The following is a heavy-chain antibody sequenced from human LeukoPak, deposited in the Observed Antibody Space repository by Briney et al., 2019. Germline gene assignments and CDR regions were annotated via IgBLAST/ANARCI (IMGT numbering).Heavy chain of an antibody. CDR2: ISSSSSTI. D-gene: IGHD3-10*02. J-gene: IGHJ6*04. V-gene: IGHV3-48*04. CDR1: GFTFSSYS. CDR3: AELGITMIGGV. Sequence: GGSLRLSCAASGFTFSSYSMNWVRQAPGKGLEWASSISSSSSTIYYADSVKGRFTISRDNAKNSLYLQMNSLRAEDTAVYYCAELGITMIGGVWGKGTTVTISS.